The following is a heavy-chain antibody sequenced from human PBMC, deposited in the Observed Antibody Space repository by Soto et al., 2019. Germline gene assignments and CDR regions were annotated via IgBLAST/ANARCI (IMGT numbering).Heavy chain of an antibody. CDR3: TSGNNWFDP. CDR2: TNPNSGHT. V-gene: IGHV1-8*01. J-gene: IGHJ5*02. Sequence: QVQLVQSGAEVKKPGASVRVSCKASGYAFTTYNINWLRQAAGQGLEWIGWTNPNSGHTGYAQKFQGRVTMTKDNSTNTAYMELSRLRSEDTDVYYCTSGNNWFDPWGQGTLVIFSS. CDR1: GYAFTTYN.